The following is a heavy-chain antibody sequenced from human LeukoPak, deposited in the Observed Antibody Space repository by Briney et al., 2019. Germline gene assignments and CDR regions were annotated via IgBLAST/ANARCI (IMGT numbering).Heavy chain of an antibody. J-gene: IGHJ4*02. CDR1: GFTFTTYW. CDR3: ARGIGSSTSSD. Sequence: PGGSLRLSCAASGFTFTTYWMSWVRQPPGKGLEWIGEIYHTGNTNYNPSLKGRVTISVDKSNNQLSLNLRSVNVADTAVYYCARGIGSSTSSDWGQGTLVTVSS. V-gene: IGHV4-4*02. D-gene: IGHD6-13*01. CDR2: IYHTGNT.